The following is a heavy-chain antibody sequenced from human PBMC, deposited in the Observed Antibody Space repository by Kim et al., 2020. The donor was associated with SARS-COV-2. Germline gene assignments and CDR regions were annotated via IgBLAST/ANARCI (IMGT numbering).Heavy chain of an antibody. CDR1: GGSFSGYY. J-gene: IGHJ4*02. Sequence: SETLSLTCAVYGGSFSGYYWSWIRQPPGKGLEWIGEINHSGSTNYNPSLKSRVTISVDTSKNQFSLKLSSVTAADTAVYYCARGPVAGTYYFDFWGQGTLVTVSS. D-gene: IGHD6-19*01. CDR3: ARGPVAGTYYFDF. V-gene: IGHV4-34*01. CDR2: INHSGST.